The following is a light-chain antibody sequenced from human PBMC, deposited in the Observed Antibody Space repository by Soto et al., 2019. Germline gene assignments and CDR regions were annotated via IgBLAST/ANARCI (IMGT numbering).Light chain of an antibody. Sequence: EVVLTQSPGTLSLSPGESATLSCRASQSVSSNYLAWYQQKPGQAPRLLIYGVSTRATGIPDRFSGSGSGKDFSLTISRLEPEDFALYFCQQYFTSPLTFGGGTKGEIK. CDR1: QSVSSNY. V-gene: IGKV3-20*01. J-gene: IGKJ4*01. CDR3: QQYFTSPLT. CDR2: GVS.